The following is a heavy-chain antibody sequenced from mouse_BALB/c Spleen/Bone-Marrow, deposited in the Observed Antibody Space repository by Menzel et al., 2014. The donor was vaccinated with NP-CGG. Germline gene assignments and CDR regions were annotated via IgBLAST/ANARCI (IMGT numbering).Heavy chain of an antibody. V-gene: IGHV5-4*02. CDR1: GFTFSDYF. Sequence: EVMLVESGGALVKPGGSLKLSCAASGFTFSDYFMYWVRPTPEKRLEWVATISDGGNYTCYPDSVKGRFTISRDNAKNNLHLQMNSLKSEDTAKYFCARDGDYRYAWFAFWGQGTLVTVSA. J-gene: IGHJ3*01. CDR3: ARDGDYRYAWFAF. D-gene: IGHD2-14*01. CDR2: ISDGGNYT.